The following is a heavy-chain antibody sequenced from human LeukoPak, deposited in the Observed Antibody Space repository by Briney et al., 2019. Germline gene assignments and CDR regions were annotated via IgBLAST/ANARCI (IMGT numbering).Heavy chain of an antibody. Sequence: SETLSLTCTVSDGSINGYYWSWIRQPPGKGLEWLGYIYYSGSTNYNPSLKSRVTISVDTSKNQFSLKLSSVTAADTAVYYCARSSGHKPDYYYIDVWGKGTTVTVSS. D-gene: IGHD3-3*01. V-gene: IGHV4-59*08. J-gene: IGHJ6*03. CDR1: DGSINGYY. CDR2: IYYSGST. CDR3: ARSSGHKPDYYYIDV.